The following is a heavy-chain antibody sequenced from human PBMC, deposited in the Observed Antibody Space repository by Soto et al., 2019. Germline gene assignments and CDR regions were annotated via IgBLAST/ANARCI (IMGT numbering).Heavy chain of an antibody. J-gene: IGHJ2*01. CDR1: GFTFSSYW. CDR2: IKQDGSEK. Sequence: GGSLRLSCAASGFTFSSYWMSWVRQAPGKGLEWVANIKQDGSEKYYVDSVKGRFTISRDNAKNSLYLQMNSLRAEDTAVYYCARDPNPGPLWYFDLWGRGTLVTVSS. V-gene: IGHV3-7*03. D-gene: IGHD7-27*01. CDR3: ARDPNPGPLWYFDL.